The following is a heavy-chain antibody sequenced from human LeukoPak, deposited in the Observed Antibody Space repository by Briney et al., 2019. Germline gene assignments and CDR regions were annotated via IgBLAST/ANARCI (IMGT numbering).Heavy chain of an antibody. J-gene: IGHJ4*02. CDR3: AREMPTTETFDY. V-gene: IGHV3-30-3*01. D-gene: IGHD1-1*01. CDR1: GFTFSGCV. CDR2: ISYDGSSK. Sequence: PGGSLRLPCAASGFTFSGCVMHWVRQAPGKGLEWVAVISYDGSSKYYADSVKGRFTISRDSSNNTLYLQMNSLRVEDTSVYYCAREMPTTETFDYWGQGALVTVPS.